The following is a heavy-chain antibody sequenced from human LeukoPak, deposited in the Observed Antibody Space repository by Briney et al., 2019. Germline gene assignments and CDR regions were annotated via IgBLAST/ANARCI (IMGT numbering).Heavy chain of an antibody. CDR1: GGTFSSYA. CDR3: AQTYLITGTTNWFDP. CDR2: IIPIFGTA. Sequence: GASVKVSCKASGGTFSSYAISWVRQAPGQGLEWMGGIIPIFGTANYAQKFQGRVTITADKSTSTAYMELSSLRSEDTAVYYCAQTYLITGTTNWFDPWGQGTLVTVSS. J-gene: IGHJ5*02. D-gene: IGHD1-20*01. V-gene: IGHV1-69*06.